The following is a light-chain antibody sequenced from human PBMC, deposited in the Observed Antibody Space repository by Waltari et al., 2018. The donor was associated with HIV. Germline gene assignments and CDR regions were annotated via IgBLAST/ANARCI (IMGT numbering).Light chain of an antibody. Sequence: QSVLTQPPSVSGAPRRRVTISCTGTSPNIGAGYDVHWYQQVPGRAPQLLIYGDTNRPSGVPDRFSGSKSGTSASLAITGLQAGDEATDYCQAYDSTLSGAVVFGGGTKLTVL. V-gene: IGLV1-40*01. CDR2: GDT. CDR3: QAYDSTLSGAVV. CDR1: SPNIGAGYD. J-gene: IGLJ2*01.